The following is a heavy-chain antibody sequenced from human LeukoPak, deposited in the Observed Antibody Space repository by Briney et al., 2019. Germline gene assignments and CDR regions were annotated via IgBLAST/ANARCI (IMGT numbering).Heavy chain of an antibody. J-gene: IGHJ4*02. CDR1: GFSFSDHY. D-gene: IGHD3-16*01. CDR3: ARVLGRTSGDLGGHFGY. V-gene: IGHV3-72*01. Sequence: GGSLRLSCSASGFSFSDHYMDWVRQAPGKGLECVGRIRNKANSDTTQYAASVQGRFSISRDDSKNSLYLQINSLKTEDTAVYYCARVLGRTSGDLGGHFGYWGQGTLVTVSS. CDR2: IRNKANSDTT.